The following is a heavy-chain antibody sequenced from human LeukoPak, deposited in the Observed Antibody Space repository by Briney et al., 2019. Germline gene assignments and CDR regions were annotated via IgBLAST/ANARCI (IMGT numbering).Heavy chain of an antibody. CDR1: GFTFRSYD. J-gene: IGHJ4*02. D-gene: IGHD2-15*01. V-gene: IGHV3-13*01. Sequence: GGSLRLSCAASGFTFRSYDMHWVRQATGKGLEWVSAIGIGGDTYYPGSVKGRFTISRENAKNSLYLQMNSLRAGDTAVYYCVRQATPHGHLVYWGQGILVTVSS. CDR2: IGIGGDT. CDR3: VRQATPHGHLVY.